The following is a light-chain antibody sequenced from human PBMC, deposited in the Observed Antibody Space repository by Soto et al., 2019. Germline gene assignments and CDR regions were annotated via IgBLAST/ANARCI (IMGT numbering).Light chain of an antibody. J-gene: IGKJ1*01. CDR3: QRYNGYSTWT. CDR1: QSISRW. CDR2: HPS. V-gene: IGKV1-5*01. Sequence: DIQMTQAPSTLSASVGDRVTITCRARQSISRWFAWYQHKPGQAPKVLIWHPSSLKRGAPSRFSGSGSGTEFTLTISCLQPDDFATYYCQRYNGYSTWTFGQGTKGEI.